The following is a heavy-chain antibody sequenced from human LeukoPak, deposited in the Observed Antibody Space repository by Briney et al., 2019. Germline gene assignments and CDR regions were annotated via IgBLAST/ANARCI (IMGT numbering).Heavy chain of an antibody. CDR1: GGFISSSSYY. CDR3: ARRGLRYFDWLPDAFDI. V-gene: IGHV4-39*07. Sequence: SETLSLTCTVSGGFISSSSYYWGWIRQPPGKGLEWIGSIYYSGSTYYNPSLKSRVTISVDTSKNQFSLKLSSVTAADTAVYYCARRGLRYFDWLPDAFDIWGQGTMVTVSS. D-gene: IGHD3-9*01. CDR2: IYYSGST. J-gene: IGHJ3*02.